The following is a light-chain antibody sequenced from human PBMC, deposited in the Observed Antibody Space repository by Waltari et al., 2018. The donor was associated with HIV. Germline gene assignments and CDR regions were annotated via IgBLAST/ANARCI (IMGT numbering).Light chain of an antibody. CDR1: QAISHY. V-gene: IGKV1-33*01. CDR3: QQYDNLLRT. J-gene: IGKJ1*01. Sequence: DIQMTQSPSSLSASVGHSVTITCQASQAISHYLNWYQQKPGKAPKLLISAATNLETGVPSRFSGSGSGTDFTFTNSSRQPEDNATYYCQQYDNLLRTFGQGTKVEIK. CDR2: AAT.